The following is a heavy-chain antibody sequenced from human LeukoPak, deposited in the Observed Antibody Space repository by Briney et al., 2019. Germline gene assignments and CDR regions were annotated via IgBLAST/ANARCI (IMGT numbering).Heavy chain of an antibody. Sequence: PSETLSLTCTVSGGSISSYYWSWIRQPAGKGLEWIGRIYTSGSTNYNPSLKSRVTISVDTSKNQFSLKLSSVTAADTAVYYCASDHDSWRSDYWGQGTLVTVSS. CDR1: GGSISSYY. D-gene: IGHD6-13*01. CDR2: IYTSGST. CDR3: ASDHDSWRSDY. V-gene: IGHV4-4*07. J-gene: IGHJ4*02.